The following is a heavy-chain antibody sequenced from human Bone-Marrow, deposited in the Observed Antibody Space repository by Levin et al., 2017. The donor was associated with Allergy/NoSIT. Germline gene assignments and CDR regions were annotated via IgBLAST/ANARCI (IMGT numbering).Heavy chain of an antibody. Sequence: LSLTCAASGFTVSSNYMSWVRQAPGKGLEWVSVIYSGGDTKYTESVKGRFTISRDNSKNTLYLQMNSLRVEDTAVYYCAKCSGWYGKGYFDLWGRGTLVTVSS. CDR1: GFTVSSNY. D-gene: IGHD6-19*01. V-gene: IGHV3-53*01. J-gene: IGHJ2*01. CDR3: AKCSGWYGKGYFDL. CDR2: IYSGGDT.